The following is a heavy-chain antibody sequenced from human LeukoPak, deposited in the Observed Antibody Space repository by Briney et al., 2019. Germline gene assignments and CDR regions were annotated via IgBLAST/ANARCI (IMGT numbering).Heavy chain of an antibody. Sequence: SETLSLTCTVSGGSISNYYWSWIRRSAGRGLEWIGRINDSGSRRYNPSLESRVTMSVDTSKNQLSLKLSSVTAADTAVYYCARDKRVAVAGTYIYYYYMDVWGNGTTVTISS. D-gene: IGHD6-19*01. CDR3: ARDKRVAVAGTYIYYYYMDV. CDR2: INDSGSR. V-gene: IGHV4-4*07. J-gene: IGHJ6*03. CDR1: GGSISNYY.